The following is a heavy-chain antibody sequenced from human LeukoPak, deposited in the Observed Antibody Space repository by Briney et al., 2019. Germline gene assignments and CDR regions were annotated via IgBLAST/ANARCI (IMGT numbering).Heavy chain of an antibody. Sequence: GGSLRLSCAVSGFTFSSYAMSWVRQAPGKGLEWVSTISGNGDYTYHADSVKGRFTISRDNSKNTLYLQMNSLRADDTAVYYCAKRGIAAAASFDYWGQGTLVSVSS. CDR1: GFTFSSYA. V-gene: IGHV3-23*01. J-gene: IGHJ4*02. CDR3: AKRGIAAAASFDY. CDR2: ISGNGDYT. D-gene: IGHD6-13*01.